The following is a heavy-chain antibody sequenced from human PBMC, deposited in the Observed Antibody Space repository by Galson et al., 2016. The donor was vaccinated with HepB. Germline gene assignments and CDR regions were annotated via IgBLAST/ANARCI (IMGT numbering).Heavy chain of an antibody. Sequence: SVKVSCKASGYTFIGYYVHWVRQAPGQGLEWMGWIKPNNGGTKYAQKFQGRVTMTRDTSISTAYMDLSSLRSDDTAVYYCARVTGYCSGGSCANWFDPWGQGTLVTVSS. CDR3: ARVTGYCSGGSCANWFDP. V-gene: IGHV1-2*02. J-gene: IGHJ5*02. CDR1: GYTFIGYY. D-gene: IGHD2-15*01. CDR2: IKPNNGGT.